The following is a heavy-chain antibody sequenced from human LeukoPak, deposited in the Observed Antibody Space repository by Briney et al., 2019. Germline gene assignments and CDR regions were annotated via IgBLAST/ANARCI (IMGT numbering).Heavy chain of an antibody. CDR1: GFTFSSYA. CDR3: AKDMGVDTAMVTSLYFDY. Sequence: GGSLRLSCAASGFTFSSYAMSWVRQAPGKGLEWVSAISGSGGSTYYADSVKDRFTISRDNSKNTLYLQMNSLRAEDTAVYYCAKDMGVDTAMVTSLYFDYWGQGTLVTVSS. V-gene: IGHV3-23*01. D-gene: IGHD5-18*01. J-gene: IGHJ4*02. CDR2: ISGSGGST.